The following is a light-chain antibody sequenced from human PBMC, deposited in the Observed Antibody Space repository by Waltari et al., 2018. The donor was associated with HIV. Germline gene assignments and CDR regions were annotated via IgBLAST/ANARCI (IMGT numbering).Light chain of an antibody. Sequence: SVLTQPPSASGTPGQRVTISCSGSTSNIGSNDVFWYQHLPGAAPKLLIHRNNQRPSWVPYRFSGSTSGTSASLAISGLRSEDEADYYCVAWDDSLRGVVFGGGTKVAAL. V-gene: IGLV1-47*01. CDR3: VAWDDSLRGVV. CDR1: TSNIGSND. CDR2: RNN. J-gene: IGLJ2*01.